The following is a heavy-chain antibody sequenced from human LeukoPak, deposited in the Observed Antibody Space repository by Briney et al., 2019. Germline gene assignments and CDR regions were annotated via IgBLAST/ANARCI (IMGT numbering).Heavy chain of an antibody. J-gene: IGHJ5*02. V-gene: IGHV3-21*01. D-gene: IGHD1-26*01. Sequence: ETLSLTCTVSSGSISSSSYYWGWIRQAPGKGLEWVSGISSSSSYLYYADSVKGRFTVSRDNAKNSLYLQMNSLRAEDTAVYYCARAYSGSYNWFDPWGQGTLVTVSS. CDR2: ISSSSSYL. CDR3: ARAYSGSYNWFDP. CDR1: SGSISSSS.